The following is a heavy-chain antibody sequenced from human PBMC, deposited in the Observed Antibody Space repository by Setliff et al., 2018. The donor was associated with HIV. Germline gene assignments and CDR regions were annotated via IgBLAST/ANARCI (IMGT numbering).Heavy chain of an antibody. CDR3: AKDRSTYYDILTGSHQDY. CDR2: ISSSGSPI. D-gene: IGHD3-9*01. CDR1: GFTFSNYS. J-gene: IGHJ4*02. Sequence: PGGSLRLSCAASGFTFSNYSMNWVRQTPGKGLEWVSYISSSGSPIHYADSVRGRFTISRDNAKKSLYLQMNSLRAEDTAVYYCAKDRSTYYDILTGSHQDYWGQGTLVTVSS. V-gene: IGHV3-48*04.